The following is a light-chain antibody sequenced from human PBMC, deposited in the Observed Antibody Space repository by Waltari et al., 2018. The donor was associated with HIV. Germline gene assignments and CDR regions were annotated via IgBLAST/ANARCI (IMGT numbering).Light chain of an antibody. J-gene: IGKJ1*01. CDR1: QSVFFTSNKKSY. CDR2: WAT. V-gene: IGKV4-1*01. Sequence: DVVITQSPDAVKGSLGARVTFNCNSSQSVFFTSNKKSYLAWYQQRPGQTPNLLVYWATTRVSGVPARFSGSGSGTDFTLTINNLQAEDAAIYYCQQYYITPPTFGQGTKVEI. CDR3: QQYYITPPT.